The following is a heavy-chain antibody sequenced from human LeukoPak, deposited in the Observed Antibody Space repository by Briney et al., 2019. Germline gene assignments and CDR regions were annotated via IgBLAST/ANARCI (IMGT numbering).Heavy chain of an antibody. Sequence: GGSLRLSCAASGFTFSGYWMSWVRQAPGKGLEWVANIKQDGSEKYYVDSVKGRFTISRDNAKNSLYLQMNSLRAEDTALYYCAKDMRPYCGSTSCLFDYWGQGTLVTVSS. V-gene: IGHV3-7*03. CDR2: IKQDGSEK. CDR1: GFTFSGYW. CDR3: AKDMRPYCGSTSCLFDY. J-gene: IGHJ4*02. D-gene: IGHD2-2*01.